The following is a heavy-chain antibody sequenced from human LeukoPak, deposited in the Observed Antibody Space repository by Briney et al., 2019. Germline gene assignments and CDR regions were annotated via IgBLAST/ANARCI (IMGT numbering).Heavy chain of an antibody. V-gene: IGHV3-23*01. CDR3: AKVYDYDILTGSNYYFDY. CDR1: GFTFSSYA. J-gene: IGHJ4*02. D-gene: IGHD3-9*01. CDR2: ISGSGGST. Sequence: PGGSLRLSCAASGFTFSSYAMSWVRQAPGKGLEWVSAISGSGGSTYYADSVKGRFTISRDNSKNTLHLQMNSLRAEDTAVYYCAKVYDYDILTGSNYYFDYWGQGTLVTVSS.